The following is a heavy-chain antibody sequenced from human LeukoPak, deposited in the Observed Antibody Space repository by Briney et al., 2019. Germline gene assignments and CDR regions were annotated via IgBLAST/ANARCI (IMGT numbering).Heavy chain of an antibody. CDR2: ISYDGGNK. V-gene: IGHV3-30*04. J-gene: IGHJ4*02. CDR1: GFTFSRSA. CDR3: AKDERQYSGGGRDYFDY. D-gene: IGHD1-26*01. Sequence: GGSLRLSCAASGFTFSRSAMHWVRQAPGKGLEWVAIISYDGGNKYYADSVKGRFTISRDNSKNTLYLQMNSLRAEDTAVYYCAKDERQYSGGGRDYFDYWGQGTLVTVSS.